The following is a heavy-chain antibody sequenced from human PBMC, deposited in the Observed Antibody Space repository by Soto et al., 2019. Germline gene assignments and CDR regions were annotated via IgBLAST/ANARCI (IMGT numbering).Heavy chain of an antibody. D-gene: IGHD4-17*01. J-gene: IGHJ3*02. CDR1: GFSLGNARMG. Sequence: SGPTLVNPTETLTLTCTVSGFSLGNARMGVSWIRQPPGKALEWLAHIFSNDEKSYSTSLKSRLTISRDTSKSQVVLTMTNMDPVDTATYYCARMKSDGDSVGVAFDIWGQGTMVTVSS. CDR2: IFSNDEK. CDR3: ARMKSDGDSVGVAFDI. V-gene: IGHV2-26*01.